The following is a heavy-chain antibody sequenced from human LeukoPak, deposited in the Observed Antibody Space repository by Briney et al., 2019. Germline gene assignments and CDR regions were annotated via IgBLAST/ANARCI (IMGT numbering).Heavy chain of an antibody. V-gene: IGHV3-21*01. J-gene: IGHJ4*02. Sequence: GGSLRLSCAASGFTFSSYSMNWVRQAPGKGLEWVSSISSSYIYYADSVKGRFTISRDNAKNSLYLQMNSLRAEDTAVYYCARDLSLGIAVAGATEYYFDYWGQGTLVTVSS. D-gene: IGHD6-19*01. CDR3: ARDLSLGIAVAGATEYYFDY. CDR1: GFTFSSYS. CDR2: ISSSYI.